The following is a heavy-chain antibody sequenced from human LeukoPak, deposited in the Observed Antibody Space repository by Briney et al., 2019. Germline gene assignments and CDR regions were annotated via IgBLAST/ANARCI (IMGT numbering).Heavy chain of an antibody. CDR2: ISYDGSNK. D-gene: IGHD3-22*01. CDR3: AKAGYYYDSSGGYYYYGMDV. CDR1: GFTFSSYG. V-gene: IGHV3-30*18. Sequence: PGRSLRLSCAASGFTFSSYGMHWVRQAPGKGLEWVAVISYDGSNKYYADSVKGRFTISRDNSKNTLYLQMNSLRAEDTAVYYCAKAGYYYDSSGGYYYYGMDVWGQGTTVTVSS. J-gene: IGHJ6*02.